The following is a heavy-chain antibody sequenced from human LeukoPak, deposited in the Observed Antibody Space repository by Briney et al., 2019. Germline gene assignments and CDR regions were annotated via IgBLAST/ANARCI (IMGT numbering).Heavy chain of an antibody. V-gene: IGHV3-66*01. D-gene: IGHD3-10*01. J-gene: IGHJ4*02. CDR3: ARDRPGDGYFDY. CDR2: IYSGGKT. Sequence: GGSLRLSCAASGFTLSDSGMNWVRQTPGKGLEWVSIIYSGGKTYYADSVKGRFTISRDNSKNTLYLQMNSLRAEDTAVFYCARDRPGDGYFDYWGQGTLVTVSS. CDR1: GFTLSDSG.